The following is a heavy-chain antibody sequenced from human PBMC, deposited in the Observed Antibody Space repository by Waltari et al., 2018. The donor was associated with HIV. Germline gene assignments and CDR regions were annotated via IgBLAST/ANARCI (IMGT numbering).Heavy chain of an antibody. CDR3: VKDMFGEYDY. D-gene: IGHD3-10*02. CDR2: INPDGNTI. J-gene: IGHJ4*02. Sequence: EVQLVQSGGGLVQPGGSRRLSCPASGFSVSRYWMHWVRQFPGQGLVWVSRINPDGNTINYADSVRGRFTISRDYAKNTLYLQMNSLRDEDTAMYYCVKDMFGEYDYWGQGTLVTVSS. CDR1: GFSVSRYW. V-gene: IGHV3-74*01.